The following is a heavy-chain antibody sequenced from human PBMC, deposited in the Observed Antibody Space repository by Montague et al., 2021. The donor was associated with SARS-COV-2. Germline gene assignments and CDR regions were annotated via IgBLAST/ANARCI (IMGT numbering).Heavy chain of an antibody. V-gene: IGHV4-31*03. Sequence: TLSLTCSVSGVSLERASYPWIWIPQRPGNGLAWFGYIIYSGSVKYNPSLRSRLTMSVDTSKNQFSLNLSSVTAADTALYFCARDAVGGLDVWGQGTTVTVSS. CDR3: ARDAVGGLDV. J-gene: IGHJ6*02. D-gene: IGHD4-23*01. CDR1: GVSLERASYP. CDR2: IIYSGSV.